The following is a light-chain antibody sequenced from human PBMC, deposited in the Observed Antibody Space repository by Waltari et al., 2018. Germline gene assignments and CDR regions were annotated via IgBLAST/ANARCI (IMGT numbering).Light chain of an antibody. CDR2: AAS. J-gene: IGKJ2*01. CDR1: QTISNY. CDR3: QQSYSFPYT. V-gene: IGKV1-39*01. Sequence: DIRMTQSPSSLSASVGDRVTITCRASQTISNYLNWYQHEPGKAPNLLIFAASSLQSGVPSRFSGSGSGTDFTLTISSLQPEDFATYYCQQSYSFPYTFGQGTKLEI.